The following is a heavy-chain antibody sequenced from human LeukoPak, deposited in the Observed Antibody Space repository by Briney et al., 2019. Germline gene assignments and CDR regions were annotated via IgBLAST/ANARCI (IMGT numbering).Heavy chain of an antibody. CDR2: IYTSGST. CDR1: GGSFNSYY. V-gene: IGHV4-4*07. D-gene: IGHD3-9*01. Sequence: PSETLSLTCTVSGGSFNSYYWGWIRQPAGKGLEWIGRIYTSGSTNFNTSLKSRVTMSVDTSKKQFSLKLSSVTAADTAVYYCARDFADILTGYYTFAMDVWGQGTTVTVSS. CDR3: ARDFADILTGYYTFAMDV. J-gene: IGHJ6*02.